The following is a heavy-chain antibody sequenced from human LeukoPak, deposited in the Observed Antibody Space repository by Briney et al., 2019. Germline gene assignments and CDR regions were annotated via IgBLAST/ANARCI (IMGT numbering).Heavy chain of an antibody. CDR1: GFTSDA. D-gene: IGHD4-23*01. J-gene: IGHJ3*02. CDR3: AKSYINYGGNSTDAFDI. CDR2: ISWNSGTI. V-gene: IGHV3-9*02. Sequence: GRSLTCSCVASGFTSDAMHWVRQSPGKGLEWVSGISWNSGTIGYADSVKDRFTVSRDNAKNSVYLQMNSLRAEDMALYYCAKSYINYGGNSTDAFDIWGQGTMVTVSS.